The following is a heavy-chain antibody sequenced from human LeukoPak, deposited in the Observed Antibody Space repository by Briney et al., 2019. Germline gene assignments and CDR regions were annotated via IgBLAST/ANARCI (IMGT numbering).Heavy chain of an antibody. D-gene: IGHD5-18*01. V-gene: IGHV4-34*01. Sequence: SETLSLTCAVYGGSLSGYSWTWIRQPPGKGLEWIGEVSHTGSTKYNPSLRSRVTISVDTSKNQFSLQLTSVTAADTAVYYCAAQGGYSYGSSDSWGQGTLVSVSS. CDR1: GGSLSGYS. CDR3: AAQGGYSYGSSDS. J-gene: IGHJ4*02. CDR2: VSHTGST.